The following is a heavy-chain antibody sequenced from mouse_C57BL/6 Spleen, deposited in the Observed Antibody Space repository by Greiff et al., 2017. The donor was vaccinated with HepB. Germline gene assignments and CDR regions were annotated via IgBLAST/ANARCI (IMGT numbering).Heavy chain of an antibody. D-gene: IGHD2-3*01. V-gene: IGHV6-3*01. Sequence: EVKLMESGGGLVQPGGSMKLSCVASGFTFSNYWMNWVRQSPEKGLEWVAQIRLKSDNYATHYAESVKGRFTISRDDSKSSVYLQMNNLRAEDTGIYYCTGEGYYSYYFDYWGQGTTLTVSS. CDR1: GFTFSNYW. CDR3: TGEGYYSYYFDY. CDR2: IRLKSDNYAT. J-gene: IGHJ2*01.